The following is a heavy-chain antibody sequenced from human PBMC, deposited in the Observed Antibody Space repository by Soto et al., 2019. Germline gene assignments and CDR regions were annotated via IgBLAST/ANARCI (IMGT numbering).Heavy chain of an antibody. CDR3: ESAGMDV. CDR2: IIPILGIA. CDR1: GGTFSSYT. J-gene: IGHJ6*02. Sequence: QVQLVQAGAEVKKPGSLVKVSCKASGGTFSSYTISWERQAPGQGLEWMGRIIPILGIANYAQKFQGRVTITADKSTSTAYMERSRLRSEDTAVYYCESAGMDVWGQGHTVTVSS. V-gene: IGHV1-69*02.